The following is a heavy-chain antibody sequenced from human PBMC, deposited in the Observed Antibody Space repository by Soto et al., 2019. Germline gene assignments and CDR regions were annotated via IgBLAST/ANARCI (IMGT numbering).Heavy chain of an antibody. CDR2: ISAYNGNT. V-gene: IGHV1-18*04. CDR3: ARDPLDYYDSSGRSGFDY. Sequence: QVQLVQSGAEVKKPGASVKVSCKASGYTFTSYGISWVRQAPGQGLEWMGWISAYNGNTNYAQKLQGRVTMTTDTSTSTAYMELRSLRSDDTAVYYCARDPLDYYDSSGRSGFDYWGQGTLVTVSS. D-gene: IGHD3-22*01. CDR1: GYTFTSYG. J-gene: IGHJ4*02.